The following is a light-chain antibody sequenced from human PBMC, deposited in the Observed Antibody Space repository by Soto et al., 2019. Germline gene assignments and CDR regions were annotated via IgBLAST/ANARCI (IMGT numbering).Light chain of an antibody. Sequence: EIVMTQSPATLSVSPGERATLSCRASQSVSSNLAWYQQKPGQTPRLLIYGASTRATGIPARFSGSGSGTEFTLNISSLQSEDFAVYYCQPYNNWLYTFGQGTKLEIK. V-gene: IGKV3-15*01. CDR3: QPYNNWLYT. CDR2: GAS. J-gene: IGKJ2*01. CDR1: QSVSSN.